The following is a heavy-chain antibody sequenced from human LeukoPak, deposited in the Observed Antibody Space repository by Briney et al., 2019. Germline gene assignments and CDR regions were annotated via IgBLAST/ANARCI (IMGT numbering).Heavy chain of an antibody. J-gene: IGHJ4*02. Sequence: PSETLSLTCTVSGGSISSSDYYWGWIRQPPGARLEWIGSIYYNGNTYYNPSLQSRVIISVDTSKNQLSLKLTSVTAPDTAVYYCARTVGTHRFDYWGQGILVTVSS. D-gene: IGHD4-23*01. CDR2: IYYNGNT. CDR3: ARTVGTHRFDY. CDR1: GGSISSSDYY. V-gene: IGHV4-39*01.